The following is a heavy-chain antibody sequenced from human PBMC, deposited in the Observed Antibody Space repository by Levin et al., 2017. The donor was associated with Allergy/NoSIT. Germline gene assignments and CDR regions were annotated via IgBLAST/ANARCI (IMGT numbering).Heavy chain of an antibody. D-gene: IGHD3-16*02. Sequence: GGSLRFSCAASGFTFSSYSMNWVRQAPGKGLEWVSYISSSSSTIYYADSVKGRFTISRDNAKNSLYLQMNSLRAEDTAVYYCARDTDMITFGGVIAHPGYYMDVWGKGTTVTVSS. V-gene: IGHV3-48*01. CDR3: ARDTDMITFGGVIAHPGYYMDV. J-gene: IGHJ6*03. CDR1: GFTFSSYS. CDR2: ISSSSSTI.